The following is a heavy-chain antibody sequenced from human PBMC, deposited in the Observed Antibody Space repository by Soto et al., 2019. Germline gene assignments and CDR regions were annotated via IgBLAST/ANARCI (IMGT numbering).Heavy chain of an antibody. J-gene: IGHJ6*03. CDR1: GFNFSKYA. Sequence: GGSLRLSCTASGFNFSKYAMNWVRQAPGKGLEWVSVISASGDSTHYADYVKGRFTISRDNPGNTLYLEMNSLRAEDAARYYCAKGWSYFFYMDVWGKGTTVTVSS. CDR2: ISASGDST. V-gene: IGHV3-23*01. D-gene: IGHD3-10*01. CDR3: AKGWSYFFYMDV.